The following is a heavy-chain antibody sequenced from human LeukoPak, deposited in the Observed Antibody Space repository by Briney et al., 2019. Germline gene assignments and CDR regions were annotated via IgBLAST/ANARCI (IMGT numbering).Heavy chain of an antibody. V-gene: IGHV3-74*01. CDR2: INSDGSST. Sequence: GGSLRLSCAASGFTFSSYWMHWFRQAPGEGLVWLSRINSDGSSTSYADSVKGRFTISRDNAKNTLYLQMNSLRAEDTAVYYCATWNDGSDHWGQGTLVTVSS. J-gene: IGHJ5*02. CDR1: GFTFSSYW. CDR3: ATWNDGSDH. D-gene: IGHD1-1*01.